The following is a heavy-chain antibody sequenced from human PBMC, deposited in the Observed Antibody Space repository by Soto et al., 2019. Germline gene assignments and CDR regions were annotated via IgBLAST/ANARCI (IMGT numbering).Heavy chain of an antibody. J-gene: IGHJ1*01. V-gene: IGHV3-7*01. D-gene: IGHD6-19*01. CDR3: ASLGYSSGWYQTEYFQH. CDR1: GFTFSSYW. CDR2: IKQDGSEK. Sequence: GGSLRLSWAASGFTFSSYWMSWVRQAPGKGLEWVANIKQDGSEKYYVDSVKGRFTVSRDNAKNSLYLLMNSLRAEDTAVYYCASLGYSSGWYQTEYFQHWAQGTLVTVSS.